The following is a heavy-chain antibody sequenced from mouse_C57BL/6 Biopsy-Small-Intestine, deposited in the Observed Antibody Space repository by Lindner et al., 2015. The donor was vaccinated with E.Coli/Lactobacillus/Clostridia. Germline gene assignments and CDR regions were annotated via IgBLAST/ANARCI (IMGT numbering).Heavy chain of an antibody. V-gene: IGHV5-6*01. CDR3: TRHGGQAAWLPY. CDR1: GFTFSNYG. Sequence: VQLQESGGDLVKPGGSLKLSCAASGFTFSNYGMSWVRQTPDKRLEWVATISSGGSYTYYPDSVKGRFTISRDNAKNTLDLQMSSLKSEDTAMYYCTRHGGQAAWLPYWGQGTLVSVSA. D-gene: IGHD3-3*01. J-gene: IGHJ3*01. CDR2: ISSGGSYT.